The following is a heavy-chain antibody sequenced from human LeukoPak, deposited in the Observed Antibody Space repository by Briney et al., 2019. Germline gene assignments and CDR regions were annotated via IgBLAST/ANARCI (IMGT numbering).Heavy chain of an antibody. Sequence: SVKVSCKASGYTFTNYDINWVRQAPGQGIEWMGRIIPIRGIANYELKCQGRFLITAGKSTSKAHMERSSLRSEDTAVYYCASLVATLSYWGQGTLVTVSS. D-gene: IGHD5-12*01. CDR1: GYTFTNYD. CDR2: IIPIRGIA. V-gene: IGHV1-69*04. CDR3: ASLVATLSY. J-gene: IGHJ4*02.